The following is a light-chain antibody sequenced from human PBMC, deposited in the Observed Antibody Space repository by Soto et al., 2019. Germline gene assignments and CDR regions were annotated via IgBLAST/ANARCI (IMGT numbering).Light chain of an antibody. Sequence: EIVMTQSPATLSVSPGETVTLSFRASQRVNSNLAWYQQKPGQAPRLLIYHASSRATGIPDRFSGSGSGTEFTLTISSLQSEDFAIFYCQQFNNSLPITFGGGTKVDIK. J-gene: IGKJ4*01. V-gene: IGKV3D-15*01. CDR2: HAS. CDR3: QQFNNSLPIT. CDR1: QRVNSN.